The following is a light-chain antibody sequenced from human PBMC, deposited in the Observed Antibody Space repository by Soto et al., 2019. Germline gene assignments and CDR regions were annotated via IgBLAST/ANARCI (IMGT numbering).Light chain of an antibody. CDR2: LGS. V-gene: IGKV2-28*01. CDR3: MQALQPPWA. Sequence: DGVMTKSPLSLPVTPGEPASISCRSSQSLLHSNGYNYLDWYLQKPGQSPQPLIYLGSNRASGVPDRFSGSGSGTDSTLKISRVEAEDVGVYYCMQALQPPWAFGQGTKVELK. J-gene: IGKJ1*01. CDR1: QSLLHSNGYNY.